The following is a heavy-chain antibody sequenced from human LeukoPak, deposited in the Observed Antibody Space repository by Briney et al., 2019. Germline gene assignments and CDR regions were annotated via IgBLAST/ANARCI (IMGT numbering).Heavy chain of an antibody. V-gene: IGHV3-23*01. CDR3: AKEEVPNDY. J-gene: IGHJ4*02. D-gene: IGHD2-2*01. Sequence: PAGSLRLSCAVSGFSLSINAMCWVRQAPGKGLEWVSGLSRDADKTYYADSVQGRFTISRDTSKNTLYLQMDTLRVEDTAIYYCAKEEVPNDYWGQGTLVTVSS. CDR2: LSRDADKT. CDR1: GFSLSINA.